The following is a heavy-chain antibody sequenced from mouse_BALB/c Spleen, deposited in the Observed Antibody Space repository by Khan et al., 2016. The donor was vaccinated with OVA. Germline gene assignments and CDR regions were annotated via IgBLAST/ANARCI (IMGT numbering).Heavy chain of an antibody. D-gene: IGHD2-1*01. J-gene: IGHJ3*01. CDR2: INSDGDYT. Sequence: EVELVESGGGLVKPGGSLKLSCAASGFTFSTFAMSWVRQTPEKRLEWVTTINSDGDYTYYPDHVTGRFTISRDNAKNTLYLQMSSLRSEETAMYYCARSRYGNFPYWGQGTLVTVSA. V-gene: IGHV5-9-3*01. CDR3: ARSRYGNFPY. CDR1: GFTFSTFA.